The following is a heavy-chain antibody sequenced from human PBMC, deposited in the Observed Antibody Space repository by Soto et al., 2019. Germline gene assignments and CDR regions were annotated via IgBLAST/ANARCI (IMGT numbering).Heavy chain of an antibody. Sequence: QVQLQQSGPGLVKPSETLSLTCTVSGGSVSSGDYYWNWIRQPPGKGLEWIGNIYYNGNINYNPSLKSRLTISLDTSKNQFSLKLTSVTAADTAVYYCTRYSGSYSADYWGQGALVTVSS. J-gene: IGHJ4*02. V-gene: IGHV4-61*08. CDR1: GGSVSSGDYY. CDR3: TRYSGSYSADY. CDR2: IYYNGNI. D-gene: IGHD1-26*01.